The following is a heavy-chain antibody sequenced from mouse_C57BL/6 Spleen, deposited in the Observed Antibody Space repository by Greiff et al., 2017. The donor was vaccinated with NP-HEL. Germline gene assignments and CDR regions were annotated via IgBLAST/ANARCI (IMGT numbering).Heavy chain of an antibody. CDR3: ACAGSYYDYVLWYFHV. V-gene: IGHV1-82*01. Sequence: VQLQQSGPELVKPGASVKISCKASGYAFSSSWMNWVKQRPGKGLEWIGRIYPGDGDTNYNGKFKGKATLTADKSSSTAYMQLSSLTSEDSAVYFCACAGSYYDYVLWYFHVWGTGTTLTVSS. CDR2: IYPGDGDT. D-gene: IGHD2-4*01. J-gene: IGHJ1*03. CDR1: GYAFSSSW.